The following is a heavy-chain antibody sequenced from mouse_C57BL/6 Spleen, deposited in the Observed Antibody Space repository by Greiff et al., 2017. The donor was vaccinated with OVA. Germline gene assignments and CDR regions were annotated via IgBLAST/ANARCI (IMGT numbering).Heavy chain of an antibody. CDR3: ARKNYGSSPYYATDY. V-gene: IGHV2-2*01. CDR1: GFSLTSYG. CDR2: IWSGGST. J-gene: IGHJ4*01. D-gene: IGHD1-1*01. Sequence: VQLQQSGPGLVQPSQSLSITCTVSGFSLTSYGVHWVRQSPGKGLEWLGVIWSGGSTDYNAAFISRLSISKDNSKSQVFFKMNSLQADDTAIYYCARKNYGSSPYYATDYWGQGTSVTVSS.